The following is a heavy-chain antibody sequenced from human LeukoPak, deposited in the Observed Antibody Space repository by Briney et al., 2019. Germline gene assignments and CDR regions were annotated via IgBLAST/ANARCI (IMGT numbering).Heavy chain of an antibody. Sequence: SETLSLTCTVSGGSISSYYWNWIRQPPGKGLEWIGYIFYSGSTNYNPSLKSRVTISVDTSNNRFSLKLSSVTAADTALYYCARGFYDSSGYSEPFDYWGRGTLVTVSS. CDR3: ARGFYDSSGYSEPFDY. V-gene: IGHV4-59*08. CDR1: GGSISSYY. D-gene: IGHD3-22*01. J-gene: IGHJ4*02. CDR2: IFYSGST.